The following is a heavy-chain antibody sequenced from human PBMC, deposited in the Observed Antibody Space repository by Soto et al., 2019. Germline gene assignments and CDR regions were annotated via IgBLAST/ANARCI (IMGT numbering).Heavy chain of an antibody. CDR1: GYTFTGYY. V-gene: IGHV1-2*04. CDR2: INPNSGGT. Sequence: ASVKVSCKASGYTFTGYYMHWVRQAPGQGLEWMGWINPNSGGTNYAQKFQGWVTMTRDTSISTAYMELRSLRSDDTAVYYCARHDRGRWLQFNYGMDVWGQGTTVTVSS. J-gene: IGHJ6*02. CDR3: ARHDRGRWLQFNYGMDV. D-gene: IGHD5-18*01.